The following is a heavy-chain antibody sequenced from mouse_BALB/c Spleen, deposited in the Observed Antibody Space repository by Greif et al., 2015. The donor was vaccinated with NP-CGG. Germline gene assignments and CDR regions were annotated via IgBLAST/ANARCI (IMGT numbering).Heavy chain of an antibody. V-gene: IGHV2-9*02. Sequence: VKLQESGPGLVAPSQSLSITCTVSGFSLTSYGVHWVRQPPGKGLEWLGVIWAGGSTNYNSALMSRLSISKDNSKSQVFLKMNSLQTDDTAMHYCARDLTYYRYDGAYWGQGTLVTVSA. CDR1: GFSLTSYG. CDR3: ARDLTYYRYDGAY. CDR2: IWAGGST. J-gene: IGHJ3*01. D-gene: IGHD2-14*01.